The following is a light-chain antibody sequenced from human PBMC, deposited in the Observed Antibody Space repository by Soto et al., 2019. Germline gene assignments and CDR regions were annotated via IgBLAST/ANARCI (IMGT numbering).Light chain of an antibody. CDR2: SAS. Sequence: DIRMTQSPSYLSASVGDSVTITCLASQGINNYLAWYQQKPGKVPVLLIYSASTLKPGIPSRFSGSGTGTDFTLTISSLHPDDFATYYCQQYNSYSPTFGQGTKVDIK. CDR3: QQYNSYSPT. J-gene: IGKJ1*01. V-gene: IGKV1-27*01. CDR1: QGINNY.